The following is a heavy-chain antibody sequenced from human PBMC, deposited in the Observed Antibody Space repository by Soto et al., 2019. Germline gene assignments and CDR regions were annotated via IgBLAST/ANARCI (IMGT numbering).Heavy chain of an antibody. J-gene: IGHJ6*02. CDR2: IYPGDSDT. CDR3: ARRPIMITFGGVRYYGMDV. Sequence: GESLKISCQGSGYSFASYWIGWVRQMPGKDLEWMGIIYPGDSDTRYSPSFQGQVTISADKSLRTAYLQWTSLKASDTAMYYCARRPIMITFGGVRYYGMDVWGQGTTVTVSS. D-gene: IGHD3-16*01. V-gene: IGHV5-51*01. CDR1: GYSFASYW.